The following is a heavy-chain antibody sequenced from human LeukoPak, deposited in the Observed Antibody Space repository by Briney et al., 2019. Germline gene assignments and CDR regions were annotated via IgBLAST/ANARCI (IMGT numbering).Heavy chain of an antibody. D-gene: IGHD2-15*01. CDR3: ARGVGLGYCSGGSCRPNWFDP. CDR2: NYYSGST. J-gene: IGHJ5*02. V-gene: IGHV4-61*01. Sequence: PSETLSLTCTVSGGSVSSGSYYWSWIRQPPGKGLEWIGYNYYSGSTNYNPSLKSRVTISVDTSKNQFSLKLSSVTAADTAVYYCARGVGLGYCSGGSCRPNWFDPWGQGTLVTVSS. CDR1: GGSVSSGSYY.